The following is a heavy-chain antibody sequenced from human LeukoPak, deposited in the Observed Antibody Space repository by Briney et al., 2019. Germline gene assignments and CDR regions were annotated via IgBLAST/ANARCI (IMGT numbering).Heavy chain of an antibody. D-gene: IGHD1-26*01. Sequence: PSETLSLTCTVSGDFINIYSWSWIRQPPGKGLEYIWYIYYSGSTNYNPSLKSRVTMSVDTSKNQSSLKLSSLTVADTAVYYCAGGPLSYPYCYYMDVWGKGTTVTVSS. CDR3: AGGPLSYPYCYYMDV. CDR1: GDFINIYS. J-gene: IGHJ6*03. V-gene: IGHV4-59*01. CDR2: IYYSGST.